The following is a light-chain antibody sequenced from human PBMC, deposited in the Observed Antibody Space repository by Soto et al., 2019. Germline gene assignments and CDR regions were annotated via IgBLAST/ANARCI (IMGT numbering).Light chain of an antibody. CDR2: GAS. V-gene: IGKV3-20*01. CDR1: QSVPRNY. J-gene: IGKJ2*01. CDR3: QEYNVSPYT. Sequence: EIXXTQSPGTLSLSPGERATLSCRASQSVPRNYLAWYQQKPGQAPRFLIYGASSRATGTPDRFSGSGSGTDFTLTISRLEPEDFAVYYCQEYNVSPYTFGQGTKLEI.